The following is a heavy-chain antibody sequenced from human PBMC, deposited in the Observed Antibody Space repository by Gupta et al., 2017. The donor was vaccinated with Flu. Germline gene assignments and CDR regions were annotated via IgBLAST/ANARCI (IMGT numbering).Heavy chain of an antibody. J-gene: IGHJ6*02. CDR2: TKPNSCTS. D-gene: IGHD3-3*01. CDR1: GYTFTRHD. Sequence: QAQLVQSGAEGKQHGASVKVSCKASGYTFTRHDVHWVRQAAGQGHEWMGWTKPNSCTSGTAQKFQGRVAVTRDNSISTVYMEVSSLGSEDTALYYCARAKGERLTRSGGVIPFGMDVWGQGTTVTVSS. V-gene: IGHV1-8*01. CDR3: ARAKGERLTRSGGVIPFGMDV.